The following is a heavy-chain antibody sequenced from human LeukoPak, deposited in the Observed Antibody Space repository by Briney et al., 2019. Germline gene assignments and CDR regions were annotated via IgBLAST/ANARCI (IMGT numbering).Heavy chain of an antibody. V-gene: IGHV1-24*01. CDR3: AETHYDFWSGSRGAFDI. CDR2: FDPEDGET. D-gene: IGHD3-3*01. CDR1: GYTLTELC. J-gene: IGHJ3*02. Sequence: ASVKGSCKVSGYTLTELCMHWVRQAPGKGLEWMGGFDPEDGETIYAQKFQGRVTMTEDTSTDTAYMELSSLRSEDTAVYYCAETHYDFWSGSRGAFDIWGQGTMVTVSS.